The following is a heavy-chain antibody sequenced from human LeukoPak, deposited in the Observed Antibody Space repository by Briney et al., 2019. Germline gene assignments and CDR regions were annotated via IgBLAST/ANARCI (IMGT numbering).Heavy chain of an antibody. Sequence: SETLSLTCTVSGDSISSYYWSWIRQSAGKGLEWIGRINTSGNTNYNPSLKSRVTMSLDTSKNHFSLNLSSLTVADTAVYYCARDRLGFRVDVWGKGTTVTVSS. CDR1: GDSISSYY. J-gene: IGHJ6*04. D-gene: IGHD3-10*01. CDR3: ARDRLGFRVDV. V-gene: IGHV4-4*07. CDR2: INTSGNT.